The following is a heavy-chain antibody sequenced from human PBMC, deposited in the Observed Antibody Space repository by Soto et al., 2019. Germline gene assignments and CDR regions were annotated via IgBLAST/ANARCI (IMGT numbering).Heavy chain of an antibody. V-gene: IGHV1-69*13. CDR2: IIPIFGTA. Sequence: SVKVSCKASGGTFSSYAISWVRQAPGQGLEWMGGIIPIFGTANYEQKFQGRVTITADESTSTAYMELSSLRSEDTAVYYCALPFYYCSSGYCYIFYYCGRGSLVT. CDR3: ALPFYYCSSGYCYIFYY. D-gene: IGHD3-22*01. J-gene: IGHJ4*02. CDR1: GGTFSSYA.